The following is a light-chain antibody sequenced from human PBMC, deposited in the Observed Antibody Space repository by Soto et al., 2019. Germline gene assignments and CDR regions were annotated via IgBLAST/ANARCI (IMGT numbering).Light chain of an antibody. V-gene: IGKV3-11*01. CDR1: QSVRSY. Sequence: EIVLTQSPATLSLSPGERATLSCRASQSVRSYLAWYQQKPGQAPRLLIYDASNRATGIPARFSGSGSATDFTLTISSLEPEDFAIYYCQQRSNWPLTFGGGTKVDIK. J-gene: IGKJ4*01. CDR2: DAS. CDR3: QQRSNWPLT.